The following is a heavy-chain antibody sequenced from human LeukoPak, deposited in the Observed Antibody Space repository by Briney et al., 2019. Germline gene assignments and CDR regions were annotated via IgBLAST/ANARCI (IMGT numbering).Heavy chain of an antibody. CDR2: INHSGST. CDR1: GGSFSGYY. Sequence: SETLSLTCAVYGGSFSGYYWSWIRQPPGKGLEWIGEINHSGSTNYNPSLKSRVTISVYTAKNQISLKLSSVTAADTAVYYCARGRLWNDARRVWFDPWGQGTLVTVSS. J-gene: IGHJ5*02. V-gene: IGHV4-34*01. D-gene: IGHD1-1*01. CDR3: ARGRLWNDARRVWFDP.